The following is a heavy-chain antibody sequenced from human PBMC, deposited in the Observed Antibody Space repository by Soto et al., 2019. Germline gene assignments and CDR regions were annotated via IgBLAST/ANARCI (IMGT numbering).Heavy chain of an antibody. V-gene: IGHV1-18*04. J-gene: IGHJ4*02. CDR2: ISAYNGNT. Sequence: QVPLVQSGAEVKKPGASVKVSCKASGYTFTSYGISWVRQAPGQGLEWMGWISAYNGNTNYAQKLQGRVTMTTDTSTSTAYMELRSLRSDDTAVYYCARTITFLGDYYDSSGYYYFDYWGQGTLVTVSS. CDR1: GYTFTSYG. CDR3: ARTITFLGDYYDSSGYYYFDY. D-gene: IGHD3-22*01.